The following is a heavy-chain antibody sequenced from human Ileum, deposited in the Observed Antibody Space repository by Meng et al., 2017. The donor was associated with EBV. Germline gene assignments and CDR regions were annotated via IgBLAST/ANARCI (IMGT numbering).Heavy chain of an antibody. CDR1: RFTFNNAW. CDR3: VSSWVEP. D-gene: IGHD2-2*01. Sequence: VEWVWSGGGLVTPGESLRFSCCGSRFTFNNAWVSWVRQAPGKGLEWIARIKDKSGGGTTDYAAPVKGRFSISRDESKNMVYLQMSSLKIEDTAVYYCVSSWVEPWGQGTLVTVSS. CDR2: IKDKSGGGTT. V-gene: IGHV3-15*01. J-gene: IGHJ5*02.